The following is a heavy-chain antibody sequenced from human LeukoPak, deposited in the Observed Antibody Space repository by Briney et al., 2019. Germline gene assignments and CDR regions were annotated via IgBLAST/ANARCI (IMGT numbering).Heavy chain of an antibody. V-gene: IGHV3-11*01. CDR1: GFTFSDYY. J-gene: IGHJ4*02. CDR3: ARPSSPGSGSYNF. Sequence: GGSLRLSCAASGFTFSDYYMSWIRQAPGKGLEWVSYISSSGTTRFYADSVKGRFTISRDNANNSLYLQMNSLRAEDTAVYYCARPSSPGSGSYNFWGQGTLVTVAS. CDR2: ISSSGTTR. D-gene: IGHD3-10*01.